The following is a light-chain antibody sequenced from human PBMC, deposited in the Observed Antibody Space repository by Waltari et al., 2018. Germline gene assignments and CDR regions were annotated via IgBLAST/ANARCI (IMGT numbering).Light chain of an antibody. CDR1: QSVGSSS. V-gene: IGKV3-20*01. Sequence: EVVLPQSRGTASLSPGERVTLYCRASQSVGSSSLAWYQQKPGQAPRLVIYRASRRATGIPDRFSGSGSGTDFSLTISRLEPEDFAVYYCQQHGTLPATFGQGTKMEIK. J-gene: IGKJ1*01. CDR3: QQHGTLPAT. CDR2: RAS.